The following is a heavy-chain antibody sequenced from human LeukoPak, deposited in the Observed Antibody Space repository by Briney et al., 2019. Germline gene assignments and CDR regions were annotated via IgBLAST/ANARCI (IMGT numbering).Heavy chain of an antibody. D-gene: IGHD3-22*01. J-gene: IGHJ4*02. CDR2: INHSGST. CDR3: ARHQITSDYYDSSGYDY. CDR1: GGSFSGYY. V-gene: IGHV4-34*01. Sequence: SETLSLTCAVYGGSFSGYYWSWIRQPPGKGLEWIGEINHSGSTNYNPSLKSRVTISVDTSKNQFSLKLSSVTAADTAVYYCARHQITSDYYDSSGYDYWGQGTLVTVSS.